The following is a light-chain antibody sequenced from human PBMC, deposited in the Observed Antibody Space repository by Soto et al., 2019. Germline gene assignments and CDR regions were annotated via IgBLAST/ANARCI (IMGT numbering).Light chain of an antibody. J-gene: IGKJ1*01. CDR3: HESDTTPTT. CDR1: QSVDSY. CDR2: DAS. V-gene: IGKV1-39*01. Sequence: DIQMTQSPSSLSASGGDRFTITCRERQSVDSYLNWYSQKSGKAPKLLIYDASSFQSGVPSRFSGSGSGTEFSLTISSLQPEDFATYYCHESDTTPTTFGQGNKVELK.